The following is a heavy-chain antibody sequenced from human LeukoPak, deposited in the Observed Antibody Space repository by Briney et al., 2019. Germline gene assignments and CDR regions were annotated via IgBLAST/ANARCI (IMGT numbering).Heavy chain of an antibody. J-gene: IGHJ4*02. Sequence: GASVKVSCKASGFTFTSSAMQWVRQARGQRLEWIGWIVVGSGNTNYAQKFQERVTTTRDMSTSTAYMELSSLRPEDTAVYYCAVRSLTTVTTFFDYWGQGTLVTVSS. CDR3: AVRSLTTVTTFFDY. V-gene: IGHV1-58*02. CDR1: GFTFTSSA. D-gene: IGHD4-17*01. CDR2: IVVGSGNT.